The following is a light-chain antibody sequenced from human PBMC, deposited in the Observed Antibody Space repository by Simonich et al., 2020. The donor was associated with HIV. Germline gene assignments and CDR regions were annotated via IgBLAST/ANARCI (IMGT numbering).Light chain of an antibody. Sequence: AIQLTQSPSSLSASVGDRVTNTCRASKGLSSALDWYQQKPGKAPKLLIYDASSWERGVPTRFSGRGSGTDFTLTISSLQPEDFATYYCQQFNSYPQTFGQGTRLEIK. CDR2: DAS. V-gene: IGKV1-13*02. J-gene: IGKJ5*01. CDR3: QQFNSYPQT. CDR1: KGLSSA.